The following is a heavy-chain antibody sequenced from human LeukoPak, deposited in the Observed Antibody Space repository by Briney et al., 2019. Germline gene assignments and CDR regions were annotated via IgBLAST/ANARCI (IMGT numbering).Heavy chain of an antibody. Sequence: ETLSLTCAVYGGSFSGYYWSWIRQPPGKGLEWVSAISGSGGSTYYADSVKGRFTISGDNSKNTLYLQMNSLRAKDTAVYYCAKDHYGDYGPLDYWGQGTLVTVSS. J-gene: IGHJ4*02. CDR1: GGSFSGYY. CDR3: AKDHYGDYGPLDY. CDR2: ISGSGGST. D-gene: IGHD4-17*01. V-gene: IGHV3-23*01.